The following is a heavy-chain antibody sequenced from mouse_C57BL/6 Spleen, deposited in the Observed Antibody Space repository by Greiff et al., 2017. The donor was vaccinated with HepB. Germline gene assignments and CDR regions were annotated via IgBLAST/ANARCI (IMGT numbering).Heavy chain of an antibody. Sequence: QVQLQQSGAELARPGASVKLSCKASGYTFTSYGISWVKQSTGQGLEWIGEIYPRSGNTYYNEKFKGKATLTADKSSSTAYMELRSLTSEDFAVYFCARDTTGGATDYYAMDYWGQGTSVTVSS. J-gene: IGHJ4*01. CDR1: GYTFTSYG. D-gene: IGHD1-1*01. CDR3: ARDTTGGATDYYAMDY. V-gene: IGHV1-81*01. CDR2: IYPRSGNT.